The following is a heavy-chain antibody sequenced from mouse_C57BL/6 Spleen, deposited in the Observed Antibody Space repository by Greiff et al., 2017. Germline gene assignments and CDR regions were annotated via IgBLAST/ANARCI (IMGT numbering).Heavy chain of an antibody. CDR3: TYYSNSAWFAY. CDR1: GFNFTDYY. D-gene: IGHD2-5*01. CDR2: IDPEGGDT. V-gene: IGHV14-1*01. J-gene: IGHJ3*01. Sequence: VQLQQSGAELVRPGASVKLSCTASGFNFTDYYMHWVKQRPEQGLEWIGRIDPEGGDTEYDPKFQGKATMTADTSSNTAYLQLSSLTSEDTAVYYCTYYSNSAWFAYWGQGTLVTVSA.